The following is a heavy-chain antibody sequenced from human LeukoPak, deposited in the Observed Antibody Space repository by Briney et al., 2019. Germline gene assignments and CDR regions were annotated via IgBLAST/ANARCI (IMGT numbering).Heavy chain of an antibody. CDR2: IRSKANGYST. CDR1: GFNFRDST. D-gene: IGHD1-26*01. CDR3: TRGPLGATDHPGGDY. V-gene: IGHV3-73*01. J-gene: IGHJ4*02. Sequence: GGSLRLSCAASGFNFRDSTVYWVRQVPGKGLEWIGRIRSKANGYSTAVAASVKGRFSIARDDSKSTAFLQMNSLKSEDTAVYYCTRGPLGATDHPGGDYWGQGTLVTVSS.